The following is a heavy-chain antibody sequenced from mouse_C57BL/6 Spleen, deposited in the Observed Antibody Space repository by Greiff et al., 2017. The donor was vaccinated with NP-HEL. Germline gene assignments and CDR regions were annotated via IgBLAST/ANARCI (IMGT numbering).Heavy chain of an antibody. CDR2: IDPEDGET. D-gene: IGHD2-1*01. Sequence: VQLQQSGAELVKPGASVKLSCTASGFNIKDYYMHWVKQRTEQGLEWIGRIDPEDGETKYAQKFQGKATITAEPSSHTAYLQLSSLTSEDTAGYYCARRGYGNTFAYWGQGTLVTVSA. V-gene: IGHV14-2*01. J-gene: IGHJ3*01. CDR3: ARRGYGNTFAY. CDR1: GFNIKDYY.